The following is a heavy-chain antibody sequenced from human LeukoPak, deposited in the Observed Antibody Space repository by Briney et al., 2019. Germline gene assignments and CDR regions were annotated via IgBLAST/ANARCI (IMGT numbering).Heavy chain of an antibody. Sequence: GESLRISCRGSGYSFTTNWIGWVRQMPGKGLEWVGIIYPADSDARYNPSFRGHVTISADKSISTAYLQWSSLKASDTALYFCATRRDAYPIDYWGQGTLITVSS. V-gene: IGHV5-51*01. CDR2: IYPADSDA. J-gene: IGHJ4*02. CDR1: GYSFTTNW. CDR3: ATRRDAYPIDY. D-gene: IGHD5-24*01.